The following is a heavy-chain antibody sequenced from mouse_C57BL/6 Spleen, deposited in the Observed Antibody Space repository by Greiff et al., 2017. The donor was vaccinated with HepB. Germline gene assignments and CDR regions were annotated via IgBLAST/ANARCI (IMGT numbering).Heavy chain of an antibody. CDR3: ARSGTTVVAHFDY. CDR2: IDPSDSYT. CDR1: GYTFTSYW. D-gene: IGHD1-1*01. V-gene: IGHV1-69*01. J-gene: IGHJ2*01. Sequence: VQLQQSGAELVMPGASVKLSCKASGYTFTSYWMHWVKQRPGQGLEWIGEIDPSDSYTNYNQKFKGKSTLTVDKSSSTAYMQLSSLTSEDSAVYYCARSGTTVVAHFDYWGQGTTLTVSS.